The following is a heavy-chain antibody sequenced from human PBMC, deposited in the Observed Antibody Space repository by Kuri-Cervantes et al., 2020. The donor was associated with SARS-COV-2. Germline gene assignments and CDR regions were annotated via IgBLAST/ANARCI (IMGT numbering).Heavy chain of an antibody. CDR1: GFTVSSNY. Sequence: GGSLRLSCAASGFTVSSNYMSWVRQAPGKGLEWVSVIYSCGSTYYADSVKGRFTISRGNSKNTLYLQMSSLRSEDTAVYYCATVFAVVRDSRSSIDYWGQGTLVTVSS. J-gene: IGHJ4*02. CDR3: ATVFAVVRDSRSSIDY. CDR2: IYSCGST. D-gene: IGHD3-22*01. V-gene: IGHV3-53*05.